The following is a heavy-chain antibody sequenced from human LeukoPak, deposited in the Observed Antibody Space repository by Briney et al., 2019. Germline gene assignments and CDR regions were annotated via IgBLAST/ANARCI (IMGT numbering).Heavy chain of an antibody. CDR2: ISGSGGST. CDR3: AKNDYDLGGHFDY. CDR1: GFTFSTYG. J-gene: IGHJ4*02. Sequence: GGSLRLSCAASGFTFSTYGMSWVRQAPGKGLEWVSSISGSGGSTYYADSVKGRFTISRDNSKNTLYLQMNSLRAEDTDVYYCAKNDYDLGGHFDYWGQGTLVTVSS. D-gene: IGHD3-22*01. V-gene: IGHV3-23*01.